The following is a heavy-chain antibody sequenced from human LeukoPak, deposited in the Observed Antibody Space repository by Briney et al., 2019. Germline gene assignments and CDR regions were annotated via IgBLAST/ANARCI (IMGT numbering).Heavy chain of an antibody. CDR2: IRSGSSYT. D-gene: IGHD3-9*01. V-gene: IGHV3-11*03. CDR3: ARIYDSRDSGLDV. Sequence: KPGGSLRLSCAASGFTFADYYMNWIRQAPGKGLEWVLYIRSGSSYTDYADSVKGRFTISRDNAKNTLYLQINSLTADDTAVYYCARIYDSRDSGLDVWGQGTTVTVSS. CDR1: GFTFADYY. J-gene: IGHJ6*02.